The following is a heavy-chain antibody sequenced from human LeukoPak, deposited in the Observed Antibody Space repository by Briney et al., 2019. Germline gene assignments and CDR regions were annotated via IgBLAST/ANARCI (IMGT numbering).Heavy chain of an antibody. V-gene: IGHV4-4*02. J-gene: IGHJ4*02. CDR1: GGSISSSNW. D-gene: IGHD2-15*01. Sequence: PSETLSLTCAVSGGSISSSNWWSWVRQPPGKGLEWIGEIYHSGSTNYNPSLKSRVTISVDKSKNQFSLKLSSVTAADTAVYYCARDGGGYCSGGSCYAFDYWGQGTLVTVSS. CDR2: IYHSGST. CDR3: ARDGGGYCSGGSCYAFDY.